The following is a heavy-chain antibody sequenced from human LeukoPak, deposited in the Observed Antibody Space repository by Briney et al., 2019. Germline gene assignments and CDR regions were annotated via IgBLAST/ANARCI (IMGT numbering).Heavy chain of an antibody. D-gene: IGHD4-23*01. V-gene: IGHV3-7*01. CDR1: GFTFSSYG. CDR2: IKQDGSEK. J-gene: IGHJ4*02. Sequence: PGGSLRLSCAASGFTFSSYGMHWVRQAPGKGLEWVANIKQDGSEKYYVYSVEGRFTISRDNAKNSLYLQMNSLRAEDTAVYYCARDDGGNYPTVCYSWGQGTLVTVSS. CDR3: ARDDGGNYPTVCYS.